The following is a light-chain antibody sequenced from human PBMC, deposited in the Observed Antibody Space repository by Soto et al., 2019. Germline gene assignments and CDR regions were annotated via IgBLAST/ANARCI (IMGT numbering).Light chain of an antibody. J-gene: IGLJ2*01. CDR2: EDN. CDR3: QSFGDNAVV. V-gene: IGLV6-57*02. CDR1: NGNIASHY. Sequence: QSVSESPGKTITISCTGNNGNIASHYVQWFQQRPGRAPTTVIYEDNNRPSGVPDRFSASVDGSSNSASLTISGLEPEDEAEYFCQSFGDNAVVFGGGTQLTVL.